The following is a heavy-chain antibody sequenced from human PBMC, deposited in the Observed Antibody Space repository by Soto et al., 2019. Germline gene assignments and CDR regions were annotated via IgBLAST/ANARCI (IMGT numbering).Heavy chain of an antibody. D-gene: IGHD1-20*01. Sequence: SETLSLTCTVSGGSISSYYWSWIRQPPGKGLEWIGYIYYSGSTNYNPSLKSRVTISVDTSKNQFSLKLSSVTAADTAVYYCASFRYNWNDADVHFDYWGQGTLVTVSS. J-gene: IGHJ4*02. CDR3: ASFRYNWNDADVHFDY. CDR2: IYYSGST. CDR1: GGSISSYY. V-gene: IGHV4-59*01.